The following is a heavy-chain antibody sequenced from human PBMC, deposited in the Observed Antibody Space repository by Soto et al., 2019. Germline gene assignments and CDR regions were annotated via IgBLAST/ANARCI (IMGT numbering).Heavy chain of an antibody. CDR3: ARLNGYCISTNCHGYYGMDV. J-gene: IGHJ6*02. CDR1: GYTFTSYY. V-gene: IGHV1-46*01. CDR2: INPSGGST. Sequence: GASVKVSCKASGYTFTSYYMHWVRQAPGQGLEWMGIINPSGGSTSYAQKFQGRVTMTRYTSTSTVYMELSSLRSEDTAVYYCARLNGYCISTNCHGYYGMDVWGQGTTVTVSS. D-gene: IGHD2-2*03.